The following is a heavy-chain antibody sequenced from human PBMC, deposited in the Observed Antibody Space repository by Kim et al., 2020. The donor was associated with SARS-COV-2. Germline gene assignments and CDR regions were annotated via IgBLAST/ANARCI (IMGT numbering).Heavy chain of an antibody. D-gene: IGHD3-10*01. V-gene: IGHV3-30*04. CDR2: ISYDGNNK. CDR3: ARGSGSYYELDY. J-gene: IGHJ4*02. CDR1: GFTFTTYA. Sequence: GGSLRLSCAGSGFTFTTYAMHWVRQAPGKGLEWVAVISYDGNNKYYADSVKGRFTISRDNSKNTLYLQMNSLRAEDTAVYYCARGSGSYYELDYWGQGTLVTVSS.